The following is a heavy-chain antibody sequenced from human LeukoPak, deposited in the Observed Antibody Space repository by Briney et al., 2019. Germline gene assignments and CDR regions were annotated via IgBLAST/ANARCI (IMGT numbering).Heavy chain of an antibody. J-gene: IGHJ4*02. Sequence: GGSLRLSCAASGFTFSSYAMHWVRQAPGKGLEYVSGISPNGGTTYYANSVKGRFTISRDNSKNTLYLHMGSLRGEDRAVYYCATAGITTLNFDYWGQGALVTVSS. CDR1: GFTFSSYA. D-gene: IGHD1-7*01. CDR2: ISPNGGTT. V-gene: IGHV3-64*01. CDR3: ATAGITTLNFDY.